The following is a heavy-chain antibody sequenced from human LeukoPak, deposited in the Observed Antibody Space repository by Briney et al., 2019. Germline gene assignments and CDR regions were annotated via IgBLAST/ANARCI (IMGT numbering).Heavy chain of an antibody. V-gene: IGHV5-51*01. CDR2: IHPGDSDT. CDR1: GYSFTSFW. D-gene: IGHD4-23*01. CDR3: ARQITVVAPSDY. Sequence: ESLKISCQGSGYSFTSFWIAWVRQMPGKGQEWMGIIHPGDSDTRYSPSFQGQVTISADKSISTAYLQWSSLKASDTAMYYCARQITVVAPSDYWGQGTLVTVSS. J-gene: IGHJ4*02.